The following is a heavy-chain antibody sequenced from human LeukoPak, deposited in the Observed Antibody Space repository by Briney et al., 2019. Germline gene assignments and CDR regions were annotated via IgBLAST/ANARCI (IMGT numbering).Heavy chain of an antibody. V-gene: IGHV3-30-3*01. CDR2: ISYDGSNK. D-gene: IGHD3-22*01. J-gene: IGHJ4*02. CDR3: ARSLRDSSGYYFDH. Sequence: PGRSLRLSCAASGFTFSSYAMHWVRQAPGKGLEWVAVISYDGSNKYYADCVKGRFTISRDNSKNTLYLQMNSLRAEDTAVYYCARSLRDSSGYYFDHWGQGTLVTVSS. CDR1: GFTFSSYA.